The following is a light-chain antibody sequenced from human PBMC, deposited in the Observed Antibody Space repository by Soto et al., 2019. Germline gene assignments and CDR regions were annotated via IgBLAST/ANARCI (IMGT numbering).Light chain of an antibody. V-gene: IGKV3-15*01. CDR2: GAS. CDR1: QSVSTD. Sequence: EVLVTQSPATLSVSQGEGVTLSCRASQSVSTDLAWYKQKPGQAPRLLIYGASIRAIGVPDRVSGSGSGTDFTFTISSLQSEESAIEYCQQYFRGPPGTIGQGTKVE. CDR3: QQYFRGPPGT. J-gene: IGKJ1*01.